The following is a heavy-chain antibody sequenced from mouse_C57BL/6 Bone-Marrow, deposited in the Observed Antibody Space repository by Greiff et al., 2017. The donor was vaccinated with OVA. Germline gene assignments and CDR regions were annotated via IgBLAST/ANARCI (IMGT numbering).Heavy chain of an antibody. CDR1: GYTFTSYW. V-gene: IGHV1-53*01. Sequence: VQLQQPGTELVKPGASVKLSCKASGYTFTSYWMHWVKQRPGQGLEWIGNINPSNGGTNYNEKFKSKATMTVDKSASTAYMQLSILTSEDSAVYYCAREDYGSSDAMDYWGQGTSVTVSS. J-gene: IGHJ4*01. CDR3: AREDYGSSDAMDY. D-gene: IGHD1-1*01. CDR2: INPSNGGT.